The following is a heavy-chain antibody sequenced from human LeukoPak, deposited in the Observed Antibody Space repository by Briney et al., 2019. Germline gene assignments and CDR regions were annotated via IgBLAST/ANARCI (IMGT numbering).Heavy chain of an antibody. J-gene: IGHJ4*02. D-gene: IGHD3-22*01. Sequence: SDTLSLTCTVSGGSISFYYWNWIRQPAGKGLDWIGRIYASGSTNYNPSLKSRVTMSVDTSKNQFSLKLNFVTAADTAVYYCARDVGYYDSSAFDSWGQGTLVTVSS. CDR2: IYASGST. V-gene: IGHV4-4*07. CDR3: ARDVGYYDSSAFDS. CDR1: GGSISFYY.